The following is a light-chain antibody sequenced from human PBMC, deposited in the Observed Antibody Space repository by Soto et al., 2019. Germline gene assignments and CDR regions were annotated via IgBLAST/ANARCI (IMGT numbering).Light chain of an antibody. V-gene: IGKV3-15*01. CDR3: QQYNDWPPYT. J-gene: IGKJ2*01. CDR1: QTGTGA. CDR2: GAS. Sequence: ERAMMQSPATMSVSPGERATLSCRASQTGTGALAWYHQKPGQDPMLLLYGASTRATGVPDRFSGSGAGTDVTLTISSLQYEDFAVYYCQQYNDWPPYTFGQGTNVEIK.